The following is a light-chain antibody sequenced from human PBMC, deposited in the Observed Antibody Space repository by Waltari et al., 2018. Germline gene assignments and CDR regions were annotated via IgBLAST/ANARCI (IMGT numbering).Light chain of an antibody. CDR3: MQRMEFPLT. CDR2: MVS. J-gene: IGKJ4*01. Sequence: VVLTQTPLSLPVTLGEPASISCTSSQSLVDRADGNTYLDWFLQKPGQSPQRLIFMVSHRASGVPDRFSGSGSGSDFTLQISRVEADDVGIYYCMQRMEFPLTFGGGTKVEMK. V-gene: IGKV2-40*01. CDR1: QSLVDRADGNTY.